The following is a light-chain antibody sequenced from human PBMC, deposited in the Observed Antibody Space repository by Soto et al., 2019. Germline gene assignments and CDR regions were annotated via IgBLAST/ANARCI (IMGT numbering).Light chain of an antibody. CDR2: GAS. Sequence: EIVFTPSPGTVSLSPGASATLSCMASPSVSSSYLAWYQQKPGQAPRLLIYGASIRATGIPPRFSGSGSGTDFTLTTSSLQTEDFAVYYCQHYGSSPPITFGQGTKLEIK. J-gene: IGKJ5*01. CDR1: PSVSSSY. CDR3: QHYGSSPPIT. V-gene: IGKV3-20*01.